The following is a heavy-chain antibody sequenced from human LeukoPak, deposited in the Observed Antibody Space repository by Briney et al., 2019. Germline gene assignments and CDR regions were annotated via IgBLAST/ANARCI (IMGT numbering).Heavy chain of an antibody. V-gene: IGHV3-7*03. CDR1: GFTFSRYW. CDR2: IKQDGSEK. J-gene: IGHJ4*02. Sequence: GGSLRLSCAASGFTFSRYWMSWVRQAPGKGLEWVANIKQDGSEKYYVNSVKGRFTISRDNAKNSVYLQMNSLRVEDTAIYYCARVGVDIVTYDYWGQGTLVTVSS. D-gene: IGHD5-12*01. CDR3: ARVGVDIVTYDY.